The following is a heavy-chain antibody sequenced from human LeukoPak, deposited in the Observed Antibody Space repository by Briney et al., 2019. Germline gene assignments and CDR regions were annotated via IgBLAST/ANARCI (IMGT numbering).Heavy chain of an antibody. V-gene: IGHV3-73*01. CDR1: GFTFSGSA. Sequence: GGSLRLSCAASGFTFSGSAMHWVRQASGKGLEWVGRIRSKANSYATAYAASVKGRFTISRDDSKNTAYLQMNSLKTEDTAVYYCTRVRQPGEGDYWGQGTLVTVSS. J-gene: IGHJ4*02. CDR3: TRVRQPGEGDY. D-gene: IGHD2-21*01. CDR2: IRSKANSYAT.